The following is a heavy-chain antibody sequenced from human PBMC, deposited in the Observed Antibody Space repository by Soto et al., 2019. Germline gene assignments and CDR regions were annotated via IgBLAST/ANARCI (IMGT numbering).Heavy chain of an antibody. CDR3: VEGWNDF. D-gene: IGHD1-1*01. Sequence: EVYLVESGGDLVEPGGSLRLSCEASRFMFSSAWMSWVRQAPGKGVEWVGRIKAKIDVETTDYAEFVQGRFIISRDDSNNTVFLEMNNLKYEDTAVYFCVEGWNDFWGQGTLVTVSS. J-gene: IGHJ4*02. CDR1: RFMFSSAW. V-gene: IGHV3-15*01. CDR2: IKAKIDVETT.